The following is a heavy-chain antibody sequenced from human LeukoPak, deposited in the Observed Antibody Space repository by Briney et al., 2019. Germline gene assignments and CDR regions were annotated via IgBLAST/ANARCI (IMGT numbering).Heavy chain of an antibody. D-gene: IGHD6-13*01. Sequence: GGSLRLSCVASGFRFGDFAMSWVRLAPGKGLEWVSILFGSGRTYYGDSVKGRFTISRDNSKNTLFLQMSNLRSEDTAVYYCVRVRSSSWYFDLWGQGTRVTVSS. CDR3: VRVRSSSWYFDL. CDR1: GFRFGDFA. V-gene: IGHV3-66*02. J-gene: IGHJ4*02. CDR2: LFGSGRT.